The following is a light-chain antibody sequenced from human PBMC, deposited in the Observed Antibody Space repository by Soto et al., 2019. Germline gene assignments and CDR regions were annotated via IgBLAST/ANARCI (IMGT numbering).Light chain of an antibody. Sequence: EIVLTQTPATLSLSPGERATLSCRASQSVSSYLAWSQQKPGQAPRLLIYDASNRATGIPARFSGSGSGTDFTLTISSLEAEGFAVYYCQQRSNWPPYNFGQGTKVEIK. J-gene: IGKJ2*01. V-gene: IGKV3-11*01. CDR3: QQRSNWPPYN. CDR1: QSVSSY. CDR2: DAS.